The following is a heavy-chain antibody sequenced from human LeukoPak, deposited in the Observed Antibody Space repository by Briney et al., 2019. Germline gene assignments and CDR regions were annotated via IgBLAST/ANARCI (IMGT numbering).Heavy chain of an antibody. CDR3: ARGQRAHVEWSYYMDV. V-gene: IGHV3-20*04. J-gene: IGHJ6*03. Sequence: GGSLRLSCAASGFTFDDYGMSWVRQAPGKGLEWVSGINWNGGSTGYADSVKGRFTISRDNAKNSLYLQMNSLRAEDTALYYCARGQRAHVEWSYYMDVWGKGTTVTVSS. D-gene: IGHD3-3*01. CDR1: GFTFDDYG. CDR2: INWNGGST.